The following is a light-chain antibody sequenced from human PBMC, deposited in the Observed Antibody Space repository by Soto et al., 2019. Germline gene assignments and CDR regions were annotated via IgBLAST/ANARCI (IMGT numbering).Light chain of an antibody. CDR1: QSVSSSF. J-gene: IGKJ2*01. Sequence: EIVLAQSPGTLSLSPGESATLSCRASQSVSSSFLAWYQQKAGQAPRLLIYGASRRATGIPDRFSGSGSGTDFTLTISRLEPEDIATYWCQQYDTLPYTFGQGTKLEIK. CDR3: QQYDTLPYT. CDR2: GAS. V-gene: IGKV3-20*01.